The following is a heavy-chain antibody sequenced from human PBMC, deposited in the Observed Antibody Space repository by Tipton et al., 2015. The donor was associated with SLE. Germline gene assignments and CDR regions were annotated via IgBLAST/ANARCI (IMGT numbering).Heavy chain of an antibody. J-gene: IGHJ4*02. CDR3: AGLGGS. CDR1: GGSIRAYY. V-gene: IGHV4-59*08. CDR2: VDDSGST. Sequence: TLSLTCSVSGGSIRAYYWSWIRQPPGEGPEWIGHVDDSGSTNYHPSLKSRVTISVDTSNNHFSLRLSSVTAADTAMYYCAGLGGSWGQGTLVTVSS.